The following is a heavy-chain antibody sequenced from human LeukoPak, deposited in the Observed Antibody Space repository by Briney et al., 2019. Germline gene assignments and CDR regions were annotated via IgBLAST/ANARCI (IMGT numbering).Heavy chain of an antibody. D-gene: IGHD5-18*01. V-gene: IGHV3-11*01. CDR1: GFTFSSYA. CDR2: ISSSGSTI. Sequence: GGSLRLSCAASGFTFSSYAMSWIRQAPGKGLEWVSYISSSGSTIYYADSVKGRFTISRDNAKNSLYLQMNSLRAEDTAVYYCAREDTAMDTGAFDIWGQGTMVTVSS. J-gene: IGHJ3*02. CDR3: AREDTAMDTGAFDI.